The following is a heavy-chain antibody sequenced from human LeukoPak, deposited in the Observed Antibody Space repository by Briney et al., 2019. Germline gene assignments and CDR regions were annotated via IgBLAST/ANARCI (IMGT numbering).Heavy chain of an antibody. V-gene: IGHV4-59*01. Sequence: SETLSLTCTVPGGSISSYYWSWIRQPPGKGLEWIGYIYYSGSTNYNPSLKSRVTISVDTSKNQFSLKLSSVTAADTAVYYCAKEGGSYSAWFDPWGQGTLVTVSS. CDR2: IYYSGST. J-gene: IGHJ5*02. D-gene: IGHD1-26*01. CDR1: GGSISSYY. CDR3: AKEGGSYSAWFDP.